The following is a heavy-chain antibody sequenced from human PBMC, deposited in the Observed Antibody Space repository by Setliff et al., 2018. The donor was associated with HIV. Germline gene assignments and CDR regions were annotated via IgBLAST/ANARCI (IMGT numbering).Heavy chain of an antibody. D-gene: IGHD5-12*01. CDR3: AIDGAGGWLRPMPDY. Sequence: GASVKVSCKVSGFTLREVSVHWVRQTPKKGLDWMAYFDPEDGEIVYAQNFQGRVILTEDRATDTAYMELSGLRSEDTAVYYCAIDGAGGWLRPMPDYWGQGTLVTVSS. V-gene: IGHV1-24*01. J-gene: IGHJ4*02. CDR1: GFTLREVS. CDR2: FDPEDGEI.